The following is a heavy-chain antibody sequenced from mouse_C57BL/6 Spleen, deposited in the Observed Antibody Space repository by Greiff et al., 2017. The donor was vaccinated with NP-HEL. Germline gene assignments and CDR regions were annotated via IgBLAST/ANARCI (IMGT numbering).Heavy chain of an antibody. CDR2: IHPNSGST. CDR1: GYTFTSYW. D-gene: IGHD1-3*01. J-gene: IGHJ4*01. CDR3: ASNSYAMDY. Sequence: QVQLQQPGAELVKPGASVTLSCKASGYTFTSYWMHWVKQRPGQGLEWIGVIHPNSGSTNYNEKFKSKATLTVDKSSSTAYMQLSSLTSEDSAVYYCASNSYAMDYWGQGTSVTVSS. V-gene: IGHV1-64*01.